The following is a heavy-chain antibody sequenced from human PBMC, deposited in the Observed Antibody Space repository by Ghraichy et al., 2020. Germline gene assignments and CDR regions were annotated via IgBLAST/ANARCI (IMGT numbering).Heavy chain of an antibody. D-gene: IGHD5-18*01. CDR2: INPNSGGT. J-gene: IGHJ6*02. CDR1: GYTFTGYY. CDR3: ARDRKVDTAMVRYYYGMDV. V-gene: IGHV1-2*02. Sequence: ASVKVSCKASGYTFTGYYMHWVRQAPGQGLEWMGWINPNSGGTNYAQKFQGRVTMTRDTSISTAYMELSRLRSDDTAVYYCARDRKVDTAMVRYYYGMDVWGQGTTVTVSS.